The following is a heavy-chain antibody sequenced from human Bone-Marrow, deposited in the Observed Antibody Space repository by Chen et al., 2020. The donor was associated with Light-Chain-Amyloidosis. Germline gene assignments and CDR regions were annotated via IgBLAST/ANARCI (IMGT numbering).Heavy chain of an antibody. CDR2: INPSGGST. D-gene: IGHD5-12*01. CDR1: GYTFTSYY. V-gene: IGHV1-46*01. CDR3: ARGGVSTMRRGGPDY. J-gene: IGHJ4*02. Sequence: QVQLVQSGAEVKKPGASVKVSCKASGYTFTSYYMHWVRQAPGQGLEWMGIINPSGGSTSNAQKSQGRVTMTRDTATSSVYMGVGSLRSGETSVYYCARGGVSTMRRGGPDYWGQGTLVTVSS.